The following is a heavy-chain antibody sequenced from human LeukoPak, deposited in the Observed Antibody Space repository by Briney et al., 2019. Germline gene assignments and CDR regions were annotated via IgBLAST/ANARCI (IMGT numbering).Heavy chain of an antibody. Sequence: GGSLRLSCAASGFTFSSYAMHWVRQAPGKGLEWVAVISYDGSNKYYADSVKGRFTISRDNSKNTLYLQMNSLRAEDTAVYYCAIGGSTSHWYMDVWGQGTTVTVSS. J-gene: IGHJ6*02. V-gene: IGHV3-30*04. CDR2: ISYDGSNK. CDR1: GFTFSSYA. D-gene: IGHD2-2*01. CDR3: AIGGSTSHWYMDV.